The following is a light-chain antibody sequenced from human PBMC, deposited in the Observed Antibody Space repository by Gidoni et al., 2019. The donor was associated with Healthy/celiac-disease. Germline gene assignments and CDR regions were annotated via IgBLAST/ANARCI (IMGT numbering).Light chain of an antibody. V-gene: IGKV1-39*01. CDR1: QSISSY. Sequence: DIQMTQSPSSLSASVGDRVTITCRASQSISSYLNWYQQKPEKAPKLLIYAASSLQSGVPSRFSGSGSGTDFTLTISSLRPGDFATYYCQQSYSTPKTFGQGTRVKIK. CDR3: QQSYSTPKT. J-gene: IGKJ1*01. CDR2: AAS.